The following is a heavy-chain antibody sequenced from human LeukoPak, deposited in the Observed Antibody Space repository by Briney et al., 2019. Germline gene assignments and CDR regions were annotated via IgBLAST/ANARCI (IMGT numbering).Heavy chain of an antibody. V-gene: IGHV3-7*01. Sequence: GGSLRLSCTASEFTFFTYWMRWVRQAPGKGLEWVANIKQDGSEKYYVDSVKGRFTISRDNAMKSLYLQMNSLRAEDTAVYYCASGFLDDFWSGHFWGQGTLVTVSS. CDR1: EFTFFTYW. CDR2: IKQDGSEK. CDR3: ASGFLDDFWSGHF. J-gene: IGHJ4*02. D-gene: IGHD3-3*01.